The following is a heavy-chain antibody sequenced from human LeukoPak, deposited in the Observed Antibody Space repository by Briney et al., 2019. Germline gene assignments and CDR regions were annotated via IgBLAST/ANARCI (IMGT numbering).Heavy chain of an antibody. CDR2: INTNTGNP. V-gene: IGHV7-4-1*02. Sequence: ASVKVSCKASGYTFTSYAMNWVRQAPGQGLEWMGWINTNTGNPTYAQGFTGRFVFSLDTSVSTAYLQISSLKAEDTAVYYCARDAINYGSGEEPISISNWFDPWGQGTLVTVSS. CDR3: ARDAINYGSGEEPISISNWFDP. D-gene: IGHD3-10*01. J-gene: IGHJ5*02. CDR1: GYTFTSYA.